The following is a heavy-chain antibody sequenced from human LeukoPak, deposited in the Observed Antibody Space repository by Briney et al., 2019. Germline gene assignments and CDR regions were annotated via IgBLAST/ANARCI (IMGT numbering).Heavy chain of an antibody. V-gene: IGHV3-23*01. CDR3: AKYGSGSYYNGLY. J-gene: IGHJ4*02. D-gene: IGHD3-10*01. CDR1: GSTFSSYA. CDR2: ISVIGEST. Sequence: PGGSLRLSCAASGSTFSSYAMTCVRQAPGKGLQWVSTISVIGESTYYADSVKGRFTISRDSSKSTLYLQMNSLRDEDTAVYYCAKYGSGSYYNGLYWGQGTLVTVSS.